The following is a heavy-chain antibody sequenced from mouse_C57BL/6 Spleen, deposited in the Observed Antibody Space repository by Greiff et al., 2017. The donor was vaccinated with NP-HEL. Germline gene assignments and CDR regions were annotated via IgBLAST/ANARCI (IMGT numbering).Heavy chain of an antibody. D-gene: IGHD1-1*01. CDR1: GYAFSSSW. CDR3: ARLNYDYAMDY. J-gene: IGHJ4*01. CDR2: IYPGDGDT. V-gene: IGHV1-82*01. Sequence: QVQLQQSGPELVKPGASVKISCKASGYAFSSSWMNWVKQRPGTGLEWIGRIYPGDGDTNYNGKFKGKATLTADKSSSTAYMQLSSLTSEDSAVYFCARLNYDYAMDYWGQGTSVTVSS.